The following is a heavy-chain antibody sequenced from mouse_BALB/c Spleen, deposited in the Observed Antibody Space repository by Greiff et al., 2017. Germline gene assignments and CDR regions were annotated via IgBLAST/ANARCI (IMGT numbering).Heavy chain of an antibody. CDR2: IWTGGGT. CDR3: VSLYGPFAY. V-gene: IGHV2-9-2*01. Sequence: QVQLQQSGPGLVAPSQSLSITCTVSGFSLTSYDISWIRQPPGKGLEWLGVIWTGGGTNYNSAFMSRLSISKDNSKSQVFLKMNSLQTDDTAIYYCVSLYGPFAYWGQGTLVTVSA. D-gene: IGHD1-1*02. J-gene: IGHJ3*01. CDR1: GFSLTSYD.